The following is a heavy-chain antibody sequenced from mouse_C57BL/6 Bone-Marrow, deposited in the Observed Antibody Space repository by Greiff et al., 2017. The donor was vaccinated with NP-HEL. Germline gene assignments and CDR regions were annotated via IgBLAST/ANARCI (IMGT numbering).Heavy chain of an antibody. J-gene: IGHJ4*01. D-gene: IGHD1-1*01. V-gene: IGHV5-16*01. CDR3: AREAVVVPDYYAMDY. Sequence: EVKLVESEGGLVQPGSSMKLSCTASGFTFSDYYMAWVRQVPEKGLEWVANINYDGSSTYYLDSLKSRFIISRDNAKNILYLQMSSLKSEDTATYYCAREAVVVPDYYAMDYWGQGTSVTVSS. CDR1: GFTFSDYY. CDR2: INYDGSST.